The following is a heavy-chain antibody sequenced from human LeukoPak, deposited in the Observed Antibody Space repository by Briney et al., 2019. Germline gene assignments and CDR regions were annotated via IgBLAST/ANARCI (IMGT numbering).Heavy chain of an antibody. V-gene: IGHV1-69*01. J-gene: IGHJ6*03. Sequence: GSSVTVSCKASGGTFRTFAISWVRQPPGQGLEWMGGIIPIFGIPDSAQKFQGRLTITADESTTTAYMELSSLRSDDTAIYYCGLSGNYYYYYMDVWGKGTTVTISS. CDR1: GGTFRTFA. CDR3: GLSGNYYYYYMDV. D-gene: IGHD6-25*01. CDR2: IIPIFGIP.